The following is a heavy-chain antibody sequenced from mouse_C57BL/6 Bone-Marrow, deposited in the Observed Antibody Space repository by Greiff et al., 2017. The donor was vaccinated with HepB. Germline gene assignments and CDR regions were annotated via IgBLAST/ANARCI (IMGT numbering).Heavy chain of an antibody. CDR3: AREVITTVVATGFDY. CDR1: GYTFTSYG. Sequence: QVQLQQSGAELARPGASVKLSCKASGYTFTSYGISWVKQRTGQGLEWIGEIYPRSGNTYYNEKFKGKATLTADKSSSTAYMELRSLTSEDSAVYFCAREVITTVVATGFDYWGQGTTLTVSS. D-gene: IGHD1-1*01. CDR2: IYPRSGNT. V-gene: IGHV1-81*01. J-gene: IGHJ2*01.